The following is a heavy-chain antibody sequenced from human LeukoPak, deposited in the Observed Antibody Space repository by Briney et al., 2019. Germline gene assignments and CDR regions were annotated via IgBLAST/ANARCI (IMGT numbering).Heavy chain of an antibody. J-gene: IGHJ4*02. CDR1: GFTVSSTY. Sequence: GGSLRLSCAASGFTVSSTYMSWVRQAPGKGLEWVSYISSSSSTIYYADSVKGRFTISRDNAKNSLYLQMNSLRAEDTAVYYCARGSTYYDSSGQVPFDYWGQGTLVTVSS. CDR2: ISSSSSTI. D-gene: IGHD3-22*01. CDR3: ARGSTYYDSSGQVPFDY. V-gene: IGHV3-48*01.